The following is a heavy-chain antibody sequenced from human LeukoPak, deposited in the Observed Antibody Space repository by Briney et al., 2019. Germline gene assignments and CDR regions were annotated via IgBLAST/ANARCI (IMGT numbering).Heavy chain of an antibody. Sequence: GRSLRLSCAASGFTFNNYAMSWVRQAPGRGLEWVSAIGDKGRDTKYADSVKGRFTISRDNSKNTLYLQMNSLRAEDTAVYYCARDSFGLDYWGQGTLVTVSS. V-gene: IGHV3-23*01. D-gene: IGHD3-16*01. CDR3: ARDSFGLDY. CDR1: GFTFNNYA. J-gene: IGHJ4*02. CDR2: IGDKGRDT.